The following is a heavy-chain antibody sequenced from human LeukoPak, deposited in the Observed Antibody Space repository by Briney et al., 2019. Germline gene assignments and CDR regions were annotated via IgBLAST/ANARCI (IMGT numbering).Heavy chain of an antibody. CDR3: ARSRVGASIDY. J-gene: IGHJ4*02. V-gene: IGHV3-33*01. Sequence: PGGSLRLSCAASGFTFSSYGMHWVRQAPGKGLEWVAVIWYDGSNKYYADSVKGRFTISRDNSKNTLYLQMNSLRAEDTAVYYCARSRVGASIDYWGQGTLVTVSS. D-gene: IGHD1-26*01. CDR2: IWYDGSNK. CDR1: GFTFSSYG.